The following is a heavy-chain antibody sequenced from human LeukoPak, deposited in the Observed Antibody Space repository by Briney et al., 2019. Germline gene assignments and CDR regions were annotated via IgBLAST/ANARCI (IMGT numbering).Heavy chain of an antibody. V-gene: IGHV1-2*02. D-gene: IGHD3-10*01. CDR2: INPNSGGT. J-gene: IGHJ5*02. CDR1: GYTFTVYY. Sequence: ASVTVSCKASGYTFTVYYMHWVRQAPGQGLEWMGWINPNSGGTNYAQKFQDRVTMTRDTSISTAYMELSRLRSDDTAVYYCARETYYYNSGSRGSFDRWGQGTLVTVSS. CDR3: ARETYYYNSGSRGSFDR.